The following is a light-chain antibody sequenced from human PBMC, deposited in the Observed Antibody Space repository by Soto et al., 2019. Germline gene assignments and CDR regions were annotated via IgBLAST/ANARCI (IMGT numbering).Light chain of an antibody. Sequence: SYELTQPPSVSVSPGQTARITCSGDALPKQYAYWYQQKPGQAPVLVIYKDSERLSGIPERFSGSSPGTTVTLTISGVQAEDVADYYCQSADSSGTYVFGTGAMVTVL. J-gene: IGLJ1*01. CDR3: QSADSSGTYV. CDR1: ALPKQY. V-gene: IGLV3-25*03. CDR2: KDS.